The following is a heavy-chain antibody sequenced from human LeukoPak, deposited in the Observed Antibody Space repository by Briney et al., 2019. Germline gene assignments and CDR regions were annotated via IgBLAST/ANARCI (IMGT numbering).Heavy chain of an antibody. Sequence: GASVTVSCKASGYTFTGYYVHWVRQAPGQGLEWMAWINTASGVANYAQKFQGRVTLTRDKSITTVYMELSSLRSGDTALYYCARDWDPITGTTRWFDPWGQGTLVTVSS. D-gene: IGHD1-7*01. J-gene: IGHJ5*02. CDR1: GYTFTGYY. V-gene: IGHV1-2*02. CDR3: ARDWDPITGTTRWFDP. CDR2: INTASGVA.